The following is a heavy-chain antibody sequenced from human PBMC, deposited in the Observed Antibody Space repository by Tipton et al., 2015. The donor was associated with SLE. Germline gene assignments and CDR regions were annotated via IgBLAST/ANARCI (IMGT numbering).Heavy chain of an antibody. J-gene: IGHJ4*02. D-gene: IGHD3-3*01. Sequence: TLSLTCTVSGGSVSTTSDSWGWIYWGWIRQPPGKGLEWVGNVFYSGITNDNPSLKSRITISVDSSKNQFSLRLNSVTAADTAVYYCARGLRFLVFWGQGTLVTVSS. CDR1: GGSVSTTSDSWGWIY. CDR3: ARGLRFLVF. CDR2: VFYSGIT. V-gene: IGHV4-61*01.